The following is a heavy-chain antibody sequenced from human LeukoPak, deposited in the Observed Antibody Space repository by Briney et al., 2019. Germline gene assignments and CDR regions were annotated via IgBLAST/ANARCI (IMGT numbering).Heavy chain of an antibody. D-gene: IGHD3-22*01. V-gene: IGHV4-59*01. Sequence: PSETLSLTCTVSGGSINSYYWSSIRQPPGKGLEWIGYIYYSGSTNYNPSLKSRVTISLDTSNNQFSLKLSSVTAADTAVYYCARDTSGYRRGSFDYWGQGTLVTVSS. J-gene: IGHJ4*02. CDR3: ARDTSGYRRGSFDY. CDR1: GGSINSYY. CDR2: IYYSGST.